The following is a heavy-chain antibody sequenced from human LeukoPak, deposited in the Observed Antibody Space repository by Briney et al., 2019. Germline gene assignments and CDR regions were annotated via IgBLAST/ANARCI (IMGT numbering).Heavy chain of an antibody. D-gene: IGHD6-13*01. CDR1: GGSIGRYY. CDR3: ARDRSSRWDSDWFDP. CDR2: IHTCGSA. V-gene: IGHV4-4*07. J-gene: IGHJ5*02. Sequence: SETLSLTCTVSGGSIGRYYWSWIRQPAGKGLEWIGRIHTCGSANYNPSLKSRVTMSVDTSQIQFSLKLTSVTAADTAVYYCARDRSSRWDSDWFDPWGQGTLVTVSS.